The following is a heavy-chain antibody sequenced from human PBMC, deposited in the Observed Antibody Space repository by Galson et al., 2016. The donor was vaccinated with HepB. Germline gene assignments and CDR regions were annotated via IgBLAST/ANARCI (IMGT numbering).Heavy chain of an antibody. Sequence: QSGAEVTKPGESLKISCKGSGASFTRYWIAWVRQTPVKGLEWMGSIYPGDSDTTYNPSFQGQVTISADKSISTAYVQWSSMQASDTAMYYCARLHVPFIGRSCFDPWAQGTLVTVAS. D-gene: IGHD1-26*01. V-gene: IGHV5-51*01. J-gene: IGHJ5*02. CDR3: ARLHVPFIGRSCFDP. CDR1: GASFTRYW. CDR2: IYPGDSDT.